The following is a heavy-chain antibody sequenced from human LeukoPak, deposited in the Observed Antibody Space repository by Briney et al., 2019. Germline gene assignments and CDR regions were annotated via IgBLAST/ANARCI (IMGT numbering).Heavy chain of an antibody. Sequence: SETLTLTCTVSGCFITSYNLSWLRQPPGKGLEWVGYIYYSGSTNYNPSLKRRVTISINNSDKHFLLQLSNLTAADAAAYYCARLSSCSDAFDIWGQGTLVTVSS. CDR1: GCFITSYN. CDR3: ARLSSCSDAFDI. V-gene: IGHV4-59*01. D-gene: IGHD2-2*01. J-gene: IGHJ3*02. CDR2: IYYSGST.